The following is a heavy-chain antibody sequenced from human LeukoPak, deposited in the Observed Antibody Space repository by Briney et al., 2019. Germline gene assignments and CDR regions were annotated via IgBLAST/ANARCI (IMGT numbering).Heavy chain of an antibody. J-gene: IGHJ4*02. CDR1: GGTFSSYA. CDR2: IIPIFGTA. CDR3: ARDIPSPGFGSGGPFDY. D-gene: IGHD3-3*01. Sequence: SVKVSCKASGGTFSSYAISWVRQAPGQGLECMGGIIPIFGTANYAQKFQGRVTITADESTSTAYMELSSLRSEDTAVYYCARDIPSPGFGSGGPFDYRGQGTLVTVSS. V-gene: IGHV1-69*13.